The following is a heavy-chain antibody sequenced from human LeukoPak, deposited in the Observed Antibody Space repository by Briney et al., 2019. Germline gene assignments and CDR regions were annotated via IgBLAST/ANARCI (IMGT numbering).Heavy chain of an antibody. CDR1: GFTFSSYA. CDR3: AKDRPRIAVADDAFDI. D-gene: IGHD6-19*01. Sequence: GGSLRLSCAASGFTFSSYAMSWVRQAPGKGLEWVSAISGSGGSTYYADSVKGRFTISRDNSKNTLYLQMNSLRAEDTAVYYCAKDRPRIAVADDAFDIWGQGTMVTVSS. V-gene: IGHV3-23*01. J-gene: IGHJ3*02. CDR2: ISGSGGST.